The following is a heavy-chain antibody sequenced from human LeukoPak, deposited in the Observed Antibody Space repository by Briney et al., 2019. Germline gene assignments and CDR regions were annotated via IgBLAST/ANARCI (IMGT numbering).Heavy chain of an antibody. CDR2: IYHSGST. CDR3: ASAVAGTFMFDY. CDR1: GGSISSSNW. Sequence: SETLSLTRAVSGGSISSSNWWSWVRQPPGKGLEWIGEIYHSGSTNYNPSLKSRVTISVDKSKNQFSLKLSSVTAADTAVYYCASAVAGTFMFDYWGQGTLVTVSS. J-gene: IGHJ4*02. V-gene: IGHV4-4*02. D-gene: IGHD6-19*01.